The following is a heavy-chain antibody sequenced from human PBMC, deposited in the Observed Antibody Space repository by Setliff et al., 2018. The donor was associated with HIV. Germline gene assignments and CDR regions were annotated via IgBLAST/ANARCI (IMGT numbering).Heavy chain of an antibody. Sequence: TSETLSLTCIVSGDSVTGYHWNWIRQPAGQGLEWIGRTHASGTTQCEPSLKNRCSMSIDTSKNQFSLKLSSVTAADTAVYYCARQTATGTSATFDSWGQGSLVTVSS. CDR2: THASGTT. CDR1: GDSVTGYH. V-gene: IGHV4-4*07. D-gene: IGHD2-21*02. J-gene: IGHJ4*02. CDR3: ARQTATGTSATFDS.